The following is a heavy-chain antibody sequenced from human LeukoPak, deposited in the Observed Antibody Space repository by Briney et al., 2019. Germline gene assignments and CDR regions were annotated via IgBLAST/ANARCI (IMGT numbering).Heavy chain of an antibody. CDR3: VRGYSFGPYGMDV. Sequence: GGSLRLSCSASGFPFSSYAMHWVCQAPGKGLEYVSAFSDSGGSTYYADSVKGRFTISRDNSKNTLYLQMSSLRAEDTAVYFCVRGYSFGPYGMDVWGQGTTVTVSS. J-gene: IGHJ6*02. CDR1: GFPFSSYA. CDR2: FSDSGGST. V-gene: IGHV3-64D*09. D-gene: IGHD2-15*01.